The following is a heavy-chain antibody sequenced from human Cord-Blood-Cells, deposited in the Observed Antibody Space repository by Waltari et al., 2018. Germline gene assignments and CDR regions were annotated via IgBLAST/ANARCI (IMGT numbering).Heavy chain of an antibody. CDR3: ARDRKNWYFDL. CDR1: GFTVSSHA. CDR2: IYRGGRT. V-gene: IGHV3-53*02. J-gene: IGHJ2*01. Sequence: EVQLVETGGGLLQPGGSLRLPCAASGFTVSSHALVWVSQAPGKGLELVSVIYRGGRTYYEDSVKGRFTISRDNSKNTLYLQMNSLRAEDTAVYYCARDRKNWYFDLWGRGTLVTVSS.